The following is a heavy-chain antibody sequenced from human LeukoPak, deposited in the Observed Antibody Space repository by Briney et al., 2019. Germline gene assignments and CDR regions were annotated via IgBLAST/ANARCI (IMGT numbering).Heavy chain of an antibody. CDR2: ISAYNGNT. D-gene: IGHD1-26*01. Sequence: ASVKVSCKASGYTFTSYGISWVRQAPGQGLEWMGWISAYNGNTNYAQKLQGRVTMTTDTSTSTAYMELRSLRSDDTAVYYCARVAWELKYYYGMDVWGQGTTVTVSS. CDR1: GYTFTSYG. J-gene: IGHJ6*02. CDR3: ARVAWELKYYYGMDV. V-gene: IGHV1-18*01.